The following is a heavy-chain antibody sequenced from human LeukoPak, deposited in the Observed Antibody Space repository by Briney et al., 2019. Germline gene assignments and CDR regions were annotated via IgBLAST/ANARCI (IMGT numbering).Heavy chain of an antibody. V-gene: IGHV4-59*01. D-gene: IGHD3-3*01. Sequence: SETLSLTCTVSGGSISSYYWSWIRQPPGKGLEWIGYIYYSGSTNYNPSLKSRVTMSVDTSKNQFSLKLSSVTVADTAVYYCARARTVLFGVVIIPDAFDIWGQGTMVTVSS. CDR1: GGSISSYY. CDR2: IYYSGST. J-gene: IGHJ3*02. CDR3: ARARTVLFGVVIIPDAFDI.